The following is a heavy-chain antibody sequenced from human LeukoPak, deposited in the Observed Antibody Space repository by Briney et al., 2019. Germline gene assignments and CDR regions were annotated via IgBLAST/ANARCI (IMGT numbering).Heavy chain of an antibody. D-gene: IGHD3-22*01. J-gene: IGHJ4*02. CDR3: ARDRLPYYYDSSGYYLY. V-gene: IGHV7-4-1*02. CDR1: GYTFTSHA. CDR2: INTNTGNP. Sequence: GASVKVSCKASGYTFTSHAMNWVRQAPGQGLEWMGWINTNTGNPTYAQGFTGRFVFSLDTSVSTAYLQISSLKAEDTAVYYCARDRLPYYYDSSGYYLYWGQGTLVTVSS.